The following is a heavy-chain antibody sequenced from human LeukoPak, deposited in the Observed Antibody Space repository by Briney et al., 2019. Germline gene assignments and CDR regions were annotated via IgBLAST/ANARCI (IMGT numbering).Heavy chain of an antibody. V-gene: IGHV1-18*01. CDR2: ISAYNGNT. D-gene: IGHD2-15*01. CDR1: GYTFTSYG. CDR3: ARSTVVVVAATPFDY. Sequence: ASVKVSCKASGYTFTSYGISWVRQAPGQGLEWMGWISAYNGNTNYAQKLQGRVTMTTDTSTSTAYMELRSLRSDATAVYYCARSTVVVVAATPFDYWGQGTLVTVSS. J-gene: IGHJ4*02.